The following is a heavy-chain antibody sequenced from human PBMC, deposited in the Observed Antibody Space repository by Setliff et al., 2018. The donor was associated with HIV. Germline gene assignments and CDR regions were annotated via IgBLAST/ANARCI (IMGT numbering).Heavy chain of an antibody. D-gene: IGHD3-3*01. CDR1: ADIFNAYY. V-gene: IGHV1-2*02. Sequence: ASVMVSCKASADIFNAYYIHWVRQAPGQGLEWMGWITPNGDDTNYPQKFEGRVTLTRDTSIATAYMELRSLTSDDTAVYYCARVADRNYDFWSAYEYWGQGTLVTVSS. CDR2: ITPNGDDT. J-gene: IGHJ4*02. CDR3: ARVADRNYDFWSAYEY.